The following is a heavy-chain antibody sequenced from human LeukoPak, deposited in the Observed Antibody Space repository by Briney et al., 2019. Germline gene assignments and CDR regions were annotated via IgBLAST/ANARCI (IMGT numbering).Heavy chain of an antibody. D-gene: IGHD6-19*01. CDR2: ISSSSSYI. Sequence: PGGSLRLSCAASGFTFSSYSMNWVRQAPGKGLEWVSSISSSSSYIYYADSVKGRFTISRDNAKNSLYLQMNSLRAEDTAVYYCARDRHPYGYSSGCSDYWGQGTQVTVSS. CDR3: ARDRHPYGYSSGCSDY. CDR1: GFTFSSYS. V-gene: IGHV3-21*01. J-gene: IGHJ4*02.